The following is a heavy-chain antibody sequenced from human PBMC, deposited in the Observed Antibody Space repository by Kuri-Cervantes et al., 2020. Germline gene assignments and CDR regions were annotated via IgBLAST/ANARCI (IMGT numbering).Heavy chain of an antibody. D-gene: IGHD3-16*02. CDR3: ARDLDYDYVWGSYRYTARGMDV. Sequence: ASVKVSCKASGYTFTGYYMHWVRQAPGQGLEWMGWINPNSGGTNYAQKFQGRVTMTRDTSTSTVYMELSSLRSEDTAVYYCARDLDYDYVWGSYRYTARGMDVWGQGNTVPVAS. CDR2: INPNSGGT. V-gene: IGHV1-2*02. CDR1: GYTFTGYY. J-gene: IGHJ6*02.